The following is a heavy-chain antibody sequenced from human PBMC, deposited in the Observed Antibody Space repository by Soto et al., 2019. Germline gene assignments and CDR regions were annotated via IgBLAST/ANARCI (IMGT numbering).Heavy chain of an antibody. CDR3: ARGLRFLDY. V-gene: IGHV3-33*01. D-gene: IGHD3-3*01. CDR2: IWYDGSNK. CDR1: GFTFSSSG. Sequence: QVQLVESGGGVVQPGRSLRLSCAASGFTFSSSGMHWVRQAPGKGLEWVAIIWYDGSNKYYADSVKGRLNISRDNSKNTLYLQMNSRRAEDTSVYYCARGLRFLDYWGQGTLVTVSS. J-gene: IGHJ4*02.